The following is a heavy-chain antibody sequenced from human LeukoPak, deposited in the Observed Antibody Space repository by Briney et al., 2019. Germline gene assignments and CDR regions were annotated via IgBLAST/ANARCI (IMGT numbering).Heavy chain of an antibody. CDR1: VYTFTIYG. CDR2: ISAHNGNT. Sequence: ASVKVSSTPSVYTFTIYGISSVRPAPGQGLEWMGWISAHNGNTHSAQKLQGRVTMTTDTSTSTAYMELRNMRSDDTAVYYCARVNGCSGGSCGWFDPWGQGTLVTVSS. J-gene: IGHJ5*02. V-gene: IGHV1-18*01. D-gene: IGHD2-15*01. CDR3: ARVNGCSGGSCGWFDP.